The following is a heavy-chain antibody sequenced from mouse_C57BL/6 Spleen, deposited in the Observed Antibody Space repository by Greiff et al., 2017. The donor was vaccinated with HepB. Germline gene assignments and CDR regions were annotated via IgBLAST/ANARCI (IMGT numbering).Heavy chain of an antibody. D-gene: IGHD2-4*01. J-gene: IGHJ3*01. CDR2: IRNKANGYTT. CDR3: ARSVYDYDEAWFAY. CDR1: GFTFTDYY. V-gene: IGHV7-3*01. Sequence: EVMLVESGGGLVQPGGSLSLSCAASGFTFTDYYMSWVRQPPGKALEWLGFIRNKANGYTTEYSASVKGRFTISRDNSQSILYLQMNALRAEDSATYYCARSVYDYDEAWFAYWGQGTLVTVSA.